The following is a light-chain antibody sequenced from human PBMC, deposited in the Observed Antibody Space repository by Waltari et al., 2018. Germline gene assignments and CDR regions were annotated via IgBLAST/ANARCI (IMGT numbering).Light chain of an antibody. V-gene: IGKV3-20*01. J-gene: IGKJ1*01. CDR2: GAS. Sequence: IVLTQSPCPLSLSPGERATLTCRASQSVSRSLAWYQQKPGQAPKHLIYGASTRATGIPDRFTGSGSGTDFSLTISSLEPEDFAIYFCQHYVRLPATFGQGTKVEIK. CDR3: QHYVRLPAT. CDR1: QSVSRS.